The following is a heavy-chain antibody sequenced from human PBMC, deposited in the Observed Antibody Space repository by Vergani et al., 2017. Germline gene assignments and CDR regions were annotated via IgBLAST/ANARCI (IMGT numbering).Heavy chain of an antibody. J-gene: IGHJ4*02. Sequence: QVKLQESGPGLVKPSETLYLTCTVSGASVNSYYWSWIRQPTWKGLEWMGYVSFRGDTLYDTSVKGRMTISLNTSSNQFSLYLTSGTAADTAVYYCARSRIYYGTGSPDDWGQGTLVTVSS. CDR3: ARSRIYYGTGSPDD. CDR1: GASVNSYY. CDR2: VSFRGDT. V-gene: IGHV4-59*02. D-gene: IGHD3-10*01.